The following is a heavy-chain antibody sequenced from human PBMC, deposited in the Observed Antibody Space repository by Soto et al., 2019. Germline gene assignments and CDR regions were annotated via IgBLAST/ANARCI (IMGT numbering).Heavy chain of an antibody. CDR1: GFTFSSYG. J-gene: IGHJ4*02. D-gene: IGHD3-10*01. CDR2: IWYDGSNK. V-gene: IGHV3-33*01. Sequence: GGSLRLSCAASGFTFSSYGMHWVRQAPGKGLEWVAVIWYDGSNKYYADSVKGRFTISRDNSKNTLYLQMNSLRAEDTAVYYCARDLVTMVRGVLQNWGQGTLVTVSS. CDR3: ARDLVTMVRGVLQN.